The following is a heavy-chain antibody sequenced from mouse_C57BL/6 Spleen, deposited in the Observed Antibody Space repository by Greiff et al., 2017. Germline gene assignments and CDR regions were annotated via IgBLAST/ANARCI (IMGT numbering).Heavy chain of an antibody. CDR3: ARGGNYGDYYAMDY. Sequence: LEESGAELVRPGTSVKMSCKASGYTFTNYWIGWAKQRPGHGLEWIGDIYPGGGYTNYNEKFKGKATLTADKSSSTAYMQFSSLTSEDSAIYYCARGGNYGDYYAMDYWGQGTSVTVSS. V-gene: IGHV1-63*01. CDR1: GYTFTNYW. CDR2: IYPGGGYT. D-gene: IGHD2-1*01. J-gene: IGHJ4*01.